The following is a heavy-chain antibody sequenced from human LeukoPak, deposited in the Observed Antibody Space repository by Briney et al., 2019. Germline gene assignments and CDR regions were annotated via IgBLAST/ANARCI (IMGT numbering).Heavy chain of an antibody. CDR1: GGTFSSYA. D-gene: IGHD3-10*01. CDR3: ARDAVRVPDYYFDY. V-gene: IGHV1-69*13. Sequence: ASVTVSCKASGGTFSSYAISWVRQAPGQGLEWMGGIIPIFGTANYAQKFQGRVTITADESTSTAYMELSSLRSEDTAVYYCARDAVRVPDYYFDYWGQGTLVTVSS. CDR2: IIPIFGTA. J-gene: IGHJ4*02.